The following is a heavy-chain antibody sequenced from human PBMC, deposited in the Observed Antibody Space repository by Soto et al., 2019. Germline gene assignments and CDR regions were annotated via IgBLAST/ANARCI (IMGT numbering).Heavy chain of an antibody. CDR1: GFTFSSYT. J-gene: IGHJ3*02. CDR2: ISKDGSNK. CDR3: ARDIKEYIAYGGDAFHI. D-gene: IGHD2-21*02. Sequence: QLVESGGGVVQPGRSLRLSCAASGFTFSSYTMHWVRPAPGKGLEWVAVISKDGSNKYYADSVKGRFTISRDNSKNTLYLQMNSLRAEDTAVYHCARDIKEYIAYGGDAFHIWGQGTMVTVSS. V-gene: IGHV3-30-3*01.